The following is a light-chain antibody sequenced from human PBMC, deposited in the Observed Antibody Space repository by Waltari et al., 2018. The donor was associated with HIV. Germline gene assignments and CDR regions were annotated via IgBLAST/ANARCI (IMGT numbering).Light chain of an antibody. CDR2: SNN. V-gene: IGLV1-44*01. CDR3: ATWDDSLNGWV. Sequence: QSVLTQPPSASGTPGPRVTISCSGSSSNIGSNTVNWYRQLPGTAPKLLIYSNNQRPSGVPDRFSDSKSGTSASLAISGLQSDYEADYYCATWDDSLNGWVFGGGTKLTVL. CDR1: SSNIGSNT. J-gene: IGLJ3*02.